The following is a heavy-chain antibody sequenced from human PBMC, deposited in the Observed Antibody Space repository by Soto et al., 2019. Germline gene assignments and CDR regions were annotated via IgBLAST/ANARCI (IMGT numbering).Heavy chain of an antibody. V-gene: IGHV1-18*01. CDR3: ARVVATVAGPYGMDV. J-gene: IGHJ6*02. CDR1: GYTFTSYV. D-gene: IGHD6-19*01. CDR2: ISAYNGNT. Sequence: QVQLVQSGAEVKKPGASAKVSCRASGYTFTSYVISWVRQAPAQGLEWMGWISAYNGNTNFAQKLQGRVTMTTDTSTSTAYMELRSLRSDDTAVYYCARVVATVAGPYGMDVWGQGTTVTVSS.